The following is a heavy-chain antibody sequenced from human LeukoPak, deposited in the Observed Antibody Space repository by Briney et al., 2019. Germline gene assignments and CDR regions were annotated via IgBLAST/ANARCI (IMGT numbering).Heavy chain of an antibody. Sequence: GESLKISCKGSGYSFTSYWIGWVRQMPGKGLEWVGIIYPGDSDTRYSPSFQGQVTISADKSISTAYLQWSSLKASDTAMYYCARLAIGYSSSWYAWNYFDYWGQGTLVTVSS. CDR1: GYSFTSYW. CDR2: IYPGDSDT. V-gene: IGHV5-51*01. J-gene: IGHJ4*02. D-gene: IGHD6-13*01. CDR3: ARLAIGYSSSWYAWNYFDY.